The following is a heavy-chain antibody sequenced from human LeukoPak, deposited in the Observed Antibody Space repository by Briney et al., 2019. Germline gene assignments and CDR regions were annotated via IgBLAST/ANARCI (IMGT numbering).Heavy chain of an antibody. V-gene: IGHV1-69*10. CDR3: AYGSGPYGENDY. J-gene: IGHJ4*02. CDR2: IIPILGIA. Sequence: GASVKVSCKASGYTFTSYGISWVRQAPGQGLEWMGGIIPILGIANYAQKFQGRVTITADKSTSTAYMGLSSLRSEDTAVYYCAYGSGPYGENDYWGQGTLVTVSS. D-gene: IGHD3-10*01. CDR1: GYTFTSYG.